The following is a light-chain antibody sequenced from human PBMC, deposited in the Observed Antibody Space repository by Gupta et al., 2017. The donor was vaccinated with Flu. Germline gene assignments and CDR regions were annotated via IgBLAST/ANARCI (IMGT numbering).Light chain of an antibody. CDR1: SNDLGTSNL. CDR3: CSHARGSLVWV. CDR2: GDT. J-gene: IGLJ3*02. V-gene: IGLV2-23*01. Sequence: QSALTQPASVSGSPGQSITISCTGTSNDLGTSNLVSWYQQHPGKAPKLLIYGDTERPSGVSTRFSGSRSANTASLTISGLQDDDEADYHCCSHARGSLVWVFGGGTKLTVL.